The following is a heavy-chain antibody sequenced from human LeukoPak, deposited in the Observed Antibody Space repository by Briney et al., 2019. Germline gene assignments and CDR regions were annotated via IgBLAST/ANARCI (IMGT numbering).Heavy chain of an antibody. V-gene: IGHV3-20*04. CDR3: AKTLVPVWSGYLKYFDY. CDR2: INWNGGST. J-gene: IGHJ4*02. CDR1: GFTFDDYG. Sequence: RSGGSLRLSCAASGFTFDDYGMSWVRQAPGKGLEWVSGINWNGGSTGYADSVKGRFTISRDNSKNTLYLQMNSLRAEDTAVYYCAKTLVPVWSGYLKYFDYWGQGTLVTVSS. D-gene: IGHD3-3*01.